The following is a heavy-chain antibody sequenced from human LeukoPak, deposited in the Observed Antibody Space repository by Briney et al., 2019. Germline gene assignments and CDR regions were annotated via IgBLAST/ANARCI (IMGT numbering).Heavy chain of an antibody. CDR3: ARGHYDVLTDSLNQFAY. CDR1: GFTFSSYS. V-gene: IGHV3-21*01. CDR2: ISSSSSYI. Sequence: GGSLRLSCAASGFTFSSYSMNWVRQAPGKGLEWVSSISSSSSYIYYADSVRGRFTISRDNAKTSLYLQVNSLRAEDTAVYYCARGHYDVLTDSLNQFAYWGQGTLVTVSS. D-gene: IGHD3-9*01. J-gene: IGHJ4*02.